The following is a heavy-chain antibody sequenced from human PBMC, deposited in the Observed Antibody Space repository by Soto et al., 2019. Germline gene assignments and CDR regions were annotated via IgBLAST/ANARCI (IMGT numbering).Heavy chain of an antibody. D-gene: IGHD3-16*01. CDR1: GGSISSSDYY. Sequence: QVQLQESGPGLVKPSQTLSLTCTVSGGSISSSDYYWSWIRQPPGKGLEWIGYIYYSGSTYYNPSLKSRVTISVDTSKNQFSLKLSSVTAADTAVYYCARGRRDYLYYFDYWGQGTLVTVSS. CDR3: ARGRRDYLYYFDY. V-gene: IGHV4-30-4*01. J-gene: IGHJ4*02. CDR2: IYYSGST.